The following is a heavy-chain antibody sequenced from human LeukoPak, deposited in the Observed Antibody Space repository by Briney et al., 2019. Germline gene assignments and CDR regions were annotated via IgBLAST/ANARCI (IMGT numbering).Heavy chain of an antibody. CDR1: GYTFTSYG. CDR2: ISAYNGNT. D-gene: IGHD3-10*01. CDR3: ATQLKYYYGSGSYYKPFDY. J-gene: IGHJ4*02. Sequence: ASVKVSCKASGYTFTSYGISWVRQAPGQGLEWMGWISAYNGNTNYAQKLQGRVTMTTDTSTSTAYMELRSLRSDDTAVYYCATQLKYYYGSGSYYKPFDYWGQGTLVTVSS. V-gene: IGHV1-18*01.